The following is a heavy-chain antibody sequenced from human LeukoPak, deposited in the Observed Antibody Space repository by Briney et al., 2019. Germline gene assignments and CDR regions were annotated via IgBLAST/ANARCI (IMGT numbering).Heavy chain of an antibody. Sequence: SETLSLTCAAYGGSFSGYYWSWIRQPPGKGLEWIGEINHSGSTNYNPSLKSRVTISVDTSKNQFSLKLSSVTAADTAVYYCARALNSGSYYYWGQGTLVTVSS. V-gene: IGHV4-34*01. D-gene: IGHD1-26*01. CDR1: GGSFSGYY. CDR3: ARALNSGSYYY. CDR2: INHSGST. J-gene: IGHJ4*02.